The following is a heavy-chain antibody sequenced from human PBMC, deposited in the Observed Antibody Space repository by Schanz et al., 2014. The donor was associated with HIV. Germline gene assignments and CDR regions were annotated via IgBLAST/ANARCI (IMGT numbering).Heavy chain of an antibody. D-gene: IGHD6-13*01. J-gene: IGHJ4*02. V-gene: IGHV1-18*01. CDR3: ARDPEGIAAAGSDY. Sequence: LVQSGTEVKRPGASVKVSCAASGATLRTYVTSWVRQAPGQGLEWMGWISAYNGNTNYAPKFQGRVTMTRDTSTTTVYMELRSLRSDDRAVYYCARDPEGIAAAGSDYWGQGTLVTVSS. CDR1: GATLRTYV. CDR2: ISAYNGNT.